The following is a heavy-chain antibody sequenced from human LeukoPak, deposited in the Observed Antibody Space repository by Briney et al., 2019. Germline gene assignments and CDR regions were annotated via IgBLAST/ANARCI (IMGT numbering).Heavy chain of an antibody. V-gene: IGHV4-39*01. Sequence: SETLSLTCTVSGGSISSSSYYWGWIRQPPGKGLEWIGTIYYSGSTYYNPSLKSRVTISVDTSKNQFSLKLSSVSAADTALYYCARLSVGTTIFFDHWGQGTLVTVSS. CDR2: IYYSGST. J-gene: IGHJ4*02. CDR3: ARLSVGTTIFFDH. D-gene: IGHD1-1*01. CDR1: GGSISSSSYY.